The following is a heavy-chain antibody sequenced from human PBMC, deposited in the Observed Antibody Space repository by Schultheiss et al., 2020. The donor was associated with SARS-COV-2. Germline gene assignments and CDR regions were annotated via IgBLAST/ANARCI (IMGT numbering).Heavy chain of an antibody. CDR2: ISWNSGSI. CDR3: ARDLPHATIFGVVITDAFDI. J-gene: IGHJ3*02. D-gene: IGHD3-3*01. V-gene: IGHV3-9*01. CDR1: GFTFDDYA. Sequence: GGSLRLSCAASGFTFDDYAMHWVRQAPGKGLEWVSGISWNSGSIGYADSVKGRFTISRDNAKNSLYLQMNSLRAEDTAVYYCARDLPHATIFGVVITDAFDIWGQGTMVTVSS.